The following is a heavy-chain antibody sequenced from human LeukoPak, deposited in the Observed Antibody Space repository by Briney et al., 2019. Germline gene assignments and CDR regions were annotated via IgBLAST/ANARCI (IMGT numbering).Heavy chain of an antibody. Sequence: GESLKISCKVAGYNFCAFWIGWVRQRSGKGLEWMGIIRPDQSDIKYSPSFQGQVTISADKSINTAYLQWNGLKASDTAMYYCVRPAIRAGLDYWGQGTLVTVSS. CDR1: GYNFCAFW. J-gene: IGHJ4*02. CDR2: IRPDQSDI. CDR3: VRPAIRAGLDY. D-gene: IGHD6-13*01. V-gene: IGHV5-51*01.